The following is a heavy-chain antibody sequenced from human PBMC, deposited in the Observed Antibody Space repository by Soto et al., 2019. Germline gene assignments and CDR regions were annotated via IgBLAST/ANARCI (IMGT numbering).Heavy chain of an antibody. CDR2: TRNKANSHTT. Sequence: PWGSLRLSCAASGFTFVDHYIGCVRQSPLKWREWVGRTRNKANSHTTEYAASVKGRFTISRDDSKNSLYLQMNSLKVEDTAVYYCARATTVTDYWGQGALVTVSS. V-gene: IGHV3-72*01. CDR1: GFTFVDHY. CDR3: ARATTVTDY. J-gene: IGHJ4*02. D-gene: IGHD4-17*01.